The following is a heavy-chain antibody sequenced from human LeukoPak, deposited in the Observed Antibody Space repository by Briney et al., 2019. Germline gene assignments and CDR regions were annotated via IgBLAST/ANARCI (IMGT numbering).Heavy chain of an antibody. J-gene: IGHJ3*02. CDR3: ATGASYGFHI. Sequence: GGSLRLSCVASGFSFSTYGMDWVRQAPGKGLEWVSFIPNHGNDEYYADSVKGRFSISRDNSKNTLSLQMNSLRAEDSAVYYCATGASYGFHIWGQGTMVTVSS. V-gene: IGHV3-30*02. CDR2: IPNHGNDE. CDR1: GFSFSTYG. D-gene: IGHD1-26*01.